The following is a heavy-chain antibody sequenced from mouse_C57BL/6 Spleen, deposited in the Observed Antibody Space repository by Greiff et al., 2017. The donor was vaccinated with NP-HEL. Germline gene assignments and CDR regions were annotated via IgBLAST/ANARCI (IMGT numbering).Heavy chain of an antibody. D-gene: IGHD1-1*01. CDR2: IDPEDGVT. CDR1: GFNIKDYY. CDR3: ARTGSSYGYFDV. Sequence: VQLKEPGAELVKPGASVKLSCTASGFNIKDYYMHWVKQRPEQGLEWIGRIDPEDGVTKYAPKFQGKATITADTSSNTAYLQLSSLTSEDTAVYYCARTGSSYGYFDVWGTGTTVTVSS. J-gene: IGHJ1*03. V-gene: IGHV14-2*01.